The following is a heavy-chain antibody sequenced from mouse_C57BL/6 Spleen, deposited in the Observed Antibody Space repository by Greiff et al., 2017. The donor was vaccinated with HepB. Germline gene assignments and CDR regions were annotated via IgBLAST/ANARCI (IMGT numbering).Heavy chain of an antibody. CDR3: ARKGVGDYDALYSDY. CDR1: GYTFTDHT. CDR2: IYPRDGST. Sequence: QVQLQQSDAELVKPGASVKISCKVSGYTFTDHTIHWMKQRPEQGLEWIGYIYPRDGSTKYNEKFKGKATLTADKSSSTAYMQLNSLTSEDSAVYFCARKGVGDYDALYSDYWGQGTTLTVSS. D-gene: IGHD2-4*01. J-gene: IGHJ2*01. V-gene: IGHV1-78*01.